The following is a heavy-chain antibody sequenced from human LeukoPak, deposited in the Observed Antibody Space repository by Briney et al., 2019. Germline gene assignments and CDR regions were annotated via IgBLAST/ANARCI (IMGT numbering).Heavy chain of an antibody. CDR3: ARVSNCSSTSCYAGAFDI. V-gene: IGHV4-31*03. D-gene: IGHD2-2*01. CDR1: GGSISSGGYY. Sequence: PSQTLSLTCTVSGGSISSGGYYWSWIRQHPGKGLEWIGYIYYSGSTYYNPSLESRVTISVDTSKNQFSLKLSSVTAADTAVYYCARVSNCSSTSCYAGAFDIWGQGTMVTVSS. CDR2: IYYSGST. J-gene: IGHJ3*02.